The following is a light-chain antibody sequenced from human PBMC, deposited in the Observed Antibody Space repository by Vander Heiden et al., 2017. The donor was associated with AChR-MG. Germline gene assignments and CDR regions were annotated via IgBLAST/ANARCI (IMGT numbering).Light chain of an antibody. CDR3: MQGKHWPGT. Sequence: DVGMTQSPLSLPVTLGQPASIACRSSQSLVYKDGNTYLNWCQQRPGQSPRRLIYKVSNRDSGVPDRFSGSGSGTDFTLKISRVEAEDVGVYYCMQGKHWPGTFGQGTKLEIK. J-gene: IGKJ2*02. CDR2: KVS. V-gene: IGKV2-30*01. CDR1: QSLVYKDGNTY.